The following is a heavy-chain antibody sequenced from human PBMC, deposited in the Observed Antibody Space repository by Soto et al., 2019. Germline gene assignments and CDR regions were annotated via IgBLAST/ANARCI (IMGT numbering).Heavy chain of an antibody. Sequence: QVPLVQSGAEVKKPGASVKVSCKASGYTFTSYAMHWVRQAPGQRLEWMGWINAGNGNTKYSQKFQGRVTITRDTSASTAYMELSSLRSEDTAVYYCARGYCSSTSCSLYYYYYMDVWGKGTTVTVSS. CDR1: GYTFTSYA. V-gene: IGHV1-3*01. J-gene: IGHJ6*03. CDR3: ARGYCSSTSCSLYYYYYMDV. CDR2: INAGNGNT. D-gene: IGHD2-2*01.